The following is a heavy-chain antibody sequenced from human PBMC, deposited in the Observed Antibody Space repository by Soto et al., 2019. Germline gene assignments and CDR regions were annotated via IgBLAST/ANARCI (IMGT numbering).Heavy chain of an antibody. CDR1: GFTVSSNY. Sequence: EVQLVESGGGLIQPGGSLRLSCAASGFTVSSNYMSWVRQAPGKGLEWVSVISGSGGSTYYADSVKGRFTISRDNSKNTLYLQMNSLRAEDTAIYYCAKRGPGGSYLRFFDYWGQGTLVTVSS. J-gene: IGHJ4*02. CDR3: AKRGPGGSYLRFFDY. V-gene: IGHV3-23*04. CDR2: ISGSGGST. D-gene: IGHD1-26*01.